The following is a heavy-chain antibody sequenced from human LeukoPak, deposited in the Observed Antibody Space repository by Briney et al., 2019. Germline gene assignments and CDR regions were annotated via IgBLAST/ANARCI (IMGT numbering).Heavy chain of an antibody. CDR3: ARPSIPSAAASALDI. CDR2: IYYTGST. CDR1: GGSISSSSYY. V-gene: IGHV4-61*05. Sequence: SETLSLTCTVSGGSISSSSYYWGWIRQPPGKGLEWIVYIYYTGSTNYNPSLKSRATMSVDTSKNQVSLKMTSVTVADTAVYYCARPSIPSAAASALDIWGQGTMVTVSS. D-gene: IGHD2-2*01. J-gene: IGHJ3*02.